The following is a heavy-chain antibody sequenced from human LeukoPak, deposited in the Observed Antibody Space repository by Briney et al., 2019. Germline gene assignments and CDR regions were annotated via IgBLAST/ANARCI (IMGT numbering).Heavy chain of an antibody. Sequence: GGSLTLSCPASGFTFSSYAMSWVRQAPGKGLEWVSAISGSGGSTYYAGSVKGRFTISRGNSKNTMYLQMDSLRAEDTAVYCCAKEESFGVVTMEYYFDDWGQGTLVTVSS. V-gene: IGHV3-23*01. D-gene: IGHD3-3*01. J-gene: IGHJ4*02. CDR2: ISGSGGST. CDR1: GFTFSSYA. CDR3: AKEESFGVVTMEYYFDD.